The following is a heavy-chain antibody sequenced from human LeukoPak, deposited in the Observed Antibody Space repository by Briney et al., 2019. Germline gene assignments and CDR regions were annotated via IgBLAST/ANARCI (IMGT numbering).Heavy chain of an antibody. CDR2: IKSKYHGGTT. Sequence: GGSLRLSCAGSGFSFSNAWMNWVRQAPEEGLEGVGRIKSKYHGGTTDYAAPVKGRFTISRDDSKDMVYLQMNSLKIEDTAVYYCSTGGAQIDYWGQGTLVTVSS. J-gene: IGHJ4*02. D-gene: IGHD4/OR15-4a*01. V-gene: IGHV3-15*01. CDR1: GFSFSNAW. CDR3: STGGAQIDY.